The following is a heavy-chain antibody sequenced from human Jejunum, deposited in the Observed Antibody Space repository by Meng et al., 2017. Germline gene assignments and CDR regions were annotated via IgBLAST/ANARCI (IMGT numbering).Heavy chain of an antibody. D-gene: IGHD2-2*01. Sequence: GESLKISCAASGFTFSDFYMDWVRQAPGKGLEWVGRIRTKDNSHPTEYAASVRGRFAISRDDSKSSLFLQMNSLKPEDTAVYFCASSSSYATYYDWGQGTLVTVSS. CDR3: ASSSSYATYYD. V-gene: IGHV3-72*01. CDR2: IRTKDNSHPT. J-gene: IGHJ1*01. CDR1: GFTFSDFY.